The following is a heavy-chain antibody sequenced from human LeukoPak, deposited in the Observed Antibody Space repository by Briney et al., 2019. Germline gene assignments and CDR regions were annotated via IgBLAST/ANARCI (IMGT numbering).Heavy chain of an antibody. CDR3: ARVGHSGYDFHY. Sequence: SQTLSLTCTVSGGSISSGGYYWSWIRQHPGKGLEWIGYIYCSGSTYYNPSLKSRVTISVDTSKNQFSLKLSSVTAADTAVYYCARVGHSGYDFHYWGQGTLVTVSS. CDR1: GGSISSGGYY. CDR2: IYCSGST. V-gene: IGHV4-31*03. J-gene: IGHJ4*02. D-gene: IGHD5-12*01.